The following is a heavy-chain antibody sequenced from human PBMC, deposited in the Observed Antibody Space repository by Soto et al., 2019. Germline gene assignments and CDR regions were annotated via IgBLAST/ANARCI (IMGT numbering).Heavy chain of an antibody. CDR3: AGPRGGVVTLNDAFDI. V-gene: IGHV3-11*01. D-gene: IGHD2-21*02. J-gene: IGHJ3*02. CDR2: ISSSGSTI. Sequence: QVQLVESGGGLVKPGGSLRLSCAASGFTFSDYYMSWIRQAPEKGLEWVSYISSSGSTIYYADSVKGRFTIYRDNAKNSLYLQMNSVRAEDAAVYYGAGPRGGVVTLNDAFDIRGQGTMVTVSS. CDR1: GFTFSDYY.